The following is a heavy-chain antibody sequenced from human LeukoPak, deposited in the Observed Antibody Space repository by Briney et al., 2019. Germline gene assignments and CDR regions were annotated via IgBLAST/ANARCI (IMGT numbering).Heavy chain of an antibody. Sequence: TQTLSLTCTVSGGSISSGGYYWSWIRQPPGKGLEWIGEINHSGSTNYNPSLKSRVTISVDTSKNQFSLKLSSVTAADTAVYYCARKAPRTYYYDSSGYYHYFDYWGQGTLVTVSS. D-gene: IGHD3-22*01. CDR2: INHSGST. CDR1: GGSISSGGYY. J-gene: IGHJ4*02. CDR3: ARKAPRTYYYDSSGYYHYFDY. V-gene: IGHV4-30-2*01.